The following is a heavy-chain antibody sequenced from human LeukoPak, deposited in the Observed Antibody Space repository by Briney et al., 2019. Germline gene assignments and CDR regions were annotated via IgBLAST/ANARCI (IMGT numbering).Heavy chain of an antibody. D-gene: IGHD2-21*01. Sequence: GRSLRLSCAASGFTFDDYAMHWVRQAPGKGLEWVSGISWNSGSIGYADSVKGRFTISRDNSKNSLYLQMNSLRAEDTAVYYCGRSHCGGESCWGQGTLVTVSS. CDR1: GFTFDDYA. V-gene: IGHV3-9*01. CDR2: ISWNSGSI. J-gene: IGHJ4*02. CDR3: GRSHCGGESC.